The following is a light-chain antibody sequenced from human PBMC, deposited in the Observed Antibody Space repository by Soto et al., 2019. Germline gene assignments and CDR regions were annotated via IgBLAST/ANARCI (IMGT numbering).Light chain of an antibody. J-gene: IGKJ2*01. Sequence: DIQMTQSPSTLSASVGARVTITCRASQSISSWLAWYQQKPGKAPKLLIYDASSLESGVPSRFSGSGSGTEFTIPISSLQPDDFATYYCQQYNSYPVTFGQGTKLEIK. CDR3: QQYNSYPVT. CDR2: DAS. V-gene: IGKV1-5*01. CDR1: QSISSW.